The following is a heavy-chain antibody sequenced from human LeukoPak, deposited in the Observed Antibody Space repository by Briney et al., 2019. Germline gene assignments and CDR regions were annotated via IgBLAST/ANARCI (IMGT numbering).Heavy chain of an antibody. V-gene: IGHV3-33*01. J-gene: IGHJ4*02. CDR2: IWYDGSNK. D-gene: IGHD3-10*01. Sequence: GGSLRLSCAASGFTFSSHDMHWVRQAPGKGLEWVSAIWYDGSNKGYADSVKGRFSISRDNSRNTVYLQMSRLRVEDTAVYYCASGSWYGSGSWGFWGQGTLVSVSS. CDR3: ASGSWYGSGSWGF. CDR1: GFTFSSHD.